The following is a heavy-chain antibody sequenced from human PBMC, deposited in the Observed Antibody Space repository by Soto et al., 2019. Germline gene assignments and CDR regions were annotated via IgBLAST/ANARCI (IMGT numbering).Heavy chain of an antibody. J-gene: IGHJ5*02. CDR1: GYTFTSYG. CDR3: ARDGHYYGSGSYYTLGWFDP. V-gene: IGHV1-18*01. CDR2: ISAYNGNT. D-gene: IGHD3-10*01. Sequence: GASVKVSCKASGYTFTSYGISWVRQAPGQGLEWMGWISAYNGNTNYAQKLQGRVTMTTDTSTSTAYMELRSLRSDDTAVYYCARDGHYYGSGSYYTLGWFDPWGQGTLVTVSS.